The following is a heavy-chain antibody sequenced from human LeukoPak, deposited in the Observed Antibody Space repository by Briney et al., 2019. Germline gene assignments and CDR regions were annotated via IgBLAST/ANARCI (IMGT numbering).Heavy chain of an antibody. D-gene: IGHD4-17*01. CDR2: VYHSGST. V-gene: IGHV4-4*02. Sequence: SETLSLTCAVSGGSISSSYWWSWVRQPPGKGLEWIGEVYHSGSTNYSPSLKSRVTISVDKSKNQFSLKLSSVTAADTAVYYCARLPTVTFFDYWGQGTLVTVSS. CDR1: GGSISSSYW. J-gene: IGHJ4*02. CDR3: ARLPTVTFFDY.